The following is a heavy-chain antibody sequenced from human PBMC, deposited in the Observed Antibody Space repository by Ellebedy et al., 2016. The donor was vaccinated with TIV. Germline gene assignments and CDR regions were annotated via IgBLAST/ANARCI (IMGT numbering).Heavy chain of an antibody. CDR1: GGSVSSGFYY. V-gene: IGHV4-61*01. D-gene: IGHD3-10*01. CDR3: ARLPSNYGRQLGMDV. CDR2: IHYSGNS. Sequence: MPSETLSLTCTVSGGSVSSGFYYWSWIRQPPGKGLEYIGHIHYSGNSDYNPSLKSRLIISVDASKNQFSLRLRSVTAADTAVYYCARLPSNYGRQLGMDVWGQGATVTVSS. J-gene: IGHJ6*02.